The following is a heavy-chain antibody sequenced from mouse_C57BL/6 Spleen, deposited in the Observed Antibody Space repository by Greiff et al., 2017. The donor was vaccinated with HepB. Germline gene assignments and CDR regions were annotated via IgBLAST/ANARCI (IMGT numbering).Heavy chain of an antibody. Sequence: VKLQQPGAELVKPGASVKLSCKASGYTFTSYWMHWVKQRPGQGLEWIGMIHPNSGSTNYNEKFKSKATLTVDKSSSTAYTQLSSLTSEDSAVYYCAREGDGFAYWGQGTLVTVSA. CDR3: AREGDGFAY. CDR1: GYTFTSYW. J-gene: IGHJ3*01. CDR2: IHPNSGST. V-gene: IGHV1-64*01.